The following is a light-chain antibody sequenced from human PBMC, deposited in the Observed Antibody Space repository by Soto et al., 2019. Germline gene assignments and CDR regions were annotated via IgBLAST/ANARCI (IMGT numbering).Light chain of an antibody. V-gene: IGLV2-11*01. J-gene: IGLJ1*01. CDR1: SSDVGGYNY. CDR2: DVN. Sequence: QSALTQPHSVSGSPGQSVTIYCTGTSSDVGGYNYVSWYQHHPGKAPKLMICDVNKRTSGVPDRFSGSKSGNTASLTISGLQAEDEADYYCCSYAGSYTYVFGTGTKLTVL. CDR3: CSYAGSYTYV.